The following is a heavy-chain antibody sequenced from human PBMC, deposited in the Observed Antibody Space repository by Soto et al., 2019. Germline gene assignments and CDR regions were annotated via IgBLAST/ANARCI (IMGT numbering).Heavy chain of an antibody. CDR3: AKTRGVNGTTFHWFDS. V-gene: IGHV4-59*01. J-gene: IGHJ5*01. CDR1: GGSIGGYS. Sequence: SETLSLTFTVSGGSIGGYSWNCIRQSPGRGLVWIGDVLYTGNTNYDPSLESRVTISVDPSKNQFSLKLTSVKAADTATYSVAKTRGVNGTTFHWFDSWGPGPQVT. D-gene: IGHD1-1*01. CDR2: VLYTGNT.